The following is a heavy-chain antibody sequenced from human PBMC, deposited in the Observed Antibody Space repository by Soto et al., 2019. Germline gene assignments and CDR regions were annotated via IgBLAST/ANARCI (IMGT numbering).Heavy chain of an antibody. Sequence: SVKVSCKASGGTFSSYAISWVRQAPGQGLEWMGGIIPIFGTANYAQKFQGRVTITADESTSTAYMELSSLRSEDTAVYSCASGRGNDVLSYYYYGMDVWGQGTTVTVSS. V-gene: IGHV1-69*13. CDR3: ASGRGNDVLSYYYYGMDV. J-gene: IGHJ6*02. CDR1: GGTFSSYA. CDR2: IIPIFGTA. D-gene: IGHD1-1*01.